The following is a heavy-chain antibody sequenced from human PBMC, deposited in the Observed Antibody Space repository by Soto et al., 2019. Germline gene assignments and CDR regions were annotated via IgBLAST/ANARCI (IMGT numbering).Heavy chain of an antibody. J-gene: IGHJ4*02. CDR3: ARRLYCSSTSCHTGDY. Sequence: GGSLRLSCAASGFTFSDYYMSWIRQAPGKGLEWVSYISSSGSTIYYADSVKGRFTISRDNAKNSLYLQMNGLRAEDTAVYYCARRLYCSSTSCHTGDYWGQGTLVTVSS. CDR2: ISSSGSTI. D-gene: IGHD2-2*02. CDR1: GFTFSDYY. V-gene: IGHV3-11*01.